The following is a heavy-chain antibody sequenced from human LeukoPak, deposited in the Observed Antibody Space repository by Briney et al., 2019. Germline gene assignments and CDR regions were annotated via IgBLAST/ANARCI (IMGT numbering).Heavy chain of an antibody. CDR3: ARGMIAARLGSNY. CDR2: MNPNSGNT. V-gene: IGHV1-8*01. CDR1: GYTFTSYD. Sequence: GASVKVSFTASGYTFTSYDINRVRQATGQGLELMGWMNPNSGNTGYAQKFQGRVTMTRNTSISTAYMELSSLRSEDTAVYYCARGMIAARLGSNYWGQGTLVTVSS. D-gene: IGHD6-6*01. J-gene: IGHJ4*02.